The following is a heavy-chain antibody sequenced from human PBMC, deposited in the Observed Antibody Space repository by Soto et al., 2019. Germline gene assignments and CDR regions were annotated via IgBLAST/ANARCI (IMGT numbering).Heavy chain of an antibody. CDR3: AREVVVIITNTYYYYGMDV. Sequence: GGSLRLSCAASGFTFSSYGMHWVRQAPGKGLEWVAVIWYDGSNKYYADSVKGRFTISRDNSKNTLYLQMNSLRAEDTAVYYCAREVVVIITNTYYYYGMDVWGQGTTVTVSS. CDR2: IWYDGSNK. J-gene: IGHJ6*02. CDR1: GFTFSSYG. D-gene: IGHD3-22*01. V-gene: IGHV3-33*01.